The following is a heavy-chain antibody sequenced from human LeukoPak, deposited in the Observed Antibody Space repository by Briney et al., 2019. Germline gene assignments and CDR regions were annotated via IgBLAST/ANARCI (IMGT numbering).Heavy chain of an antibody. J-gene: IGHJ3*01. CDR1: GYTLTDNH. D-gene: IGHD7-27*01. V-gene: IGHV1-2*02. CDR3: ARELGINAFDV. Sequence: GASVKVSCKASGYTLTDNHLYWVRQAPGQGLEWMGWIDPNSGVTNFAQNFQGRLTMTTDTSISTAYMELSRLTSDDTTVYYCARELGINAFDVWGQRTLVTVFS. CDR2: IDPNSGVT.